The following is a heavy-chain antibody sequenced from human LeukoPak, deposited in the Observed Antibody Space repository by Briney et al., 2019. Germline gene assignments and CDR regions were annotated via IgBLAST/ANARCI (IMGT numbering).Heavy chain of an antibody. Sequence: PSETLSLTCAVYGGSFSGYYWSWIRQPPGKGLEWIGEINHSGSTNYNPSLKSRVTISVDTSKKQFSLKLSSVTAADTAVYYCARGPQTYYDILTGLSFWGQGTLVTVSS. CDR2: INHSGST. CDR1: GGSFSGYY. J-gene: IGHJ4*02. CDR3: ARGPQTYYDILTGLSF. V-gene: IGHV4-34*01. D-gene: IGHD3-9*01.